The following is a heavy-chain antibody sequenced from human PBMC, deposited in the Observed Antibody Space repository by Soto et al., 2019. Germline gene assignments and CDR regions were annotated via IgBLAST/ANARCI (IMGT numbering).Heavy chain of an antibody. CDR1: GGSISSSNW. CDR3: ARLITLPLSWFDP. Sequence: QVQLQESGPGLVKPSGTLSLTCAVSGGSISSSNWWSWVRQPPGKGLEWIGEIYHSGSTNYNPSRKSGVTISVDKSNNQYSLKLSPVTAADTAVYYCARLITLPLSWFDPWGQGTLVTVSS. D-gene: IGHD3-10*01. V-gene: IGHV4-4*02. J-gene: IGHJ5*02. CDR2: IYHSGST.